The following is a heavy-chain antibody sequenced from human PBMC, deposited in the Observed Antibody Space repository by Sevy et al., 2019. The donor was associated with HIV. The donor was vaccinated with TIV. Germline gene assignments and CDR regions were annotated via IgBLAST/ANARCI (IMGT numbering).Heavy chain of an antibody. J-gene: IGHJ6*02. CDR2: TSGNSGAI. Sequence: GGSLRLSCTVSGFIFSRYSMNWVRQAPGKGLEWISYTSGNSGAIYYPDSVKGRLTVSRDNANNALFLQMSSLKEEDKGVYYCARGPDCGGDCDVGFYYPLDVWGQGTTVTVSS. D-gene: IGHD2-21*02. CDR1: GFIFSRYS. V-gene: IGHV3-48*02. CDR3: ARGPDCGGDCDVGFYYPLDV.